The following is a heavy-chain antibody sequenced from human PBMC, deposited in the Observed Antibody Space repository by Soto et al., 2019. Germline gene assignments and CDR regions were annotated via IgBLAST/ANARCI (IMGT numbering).Heavy chain of an antibody. V-gene: IGHV5-10-1*04. D-gene: IGHD2-21*02. J-gene: IGHJ3*02. CDR3: AKLDCTFGSVDVFDI. CDR1: GYRFSDYW. CDR2: IDPSDSFT. Sequence: PGESLKISCKGSGYRFSDYWINWVRQVPGKGLEWMGKIDPSDSFTTYSPSFQGRVTISVDKSINTAFLRWTGLKSSDTATYYCAKLDCTFGSVDVFDIWGQVPMVTVSS.